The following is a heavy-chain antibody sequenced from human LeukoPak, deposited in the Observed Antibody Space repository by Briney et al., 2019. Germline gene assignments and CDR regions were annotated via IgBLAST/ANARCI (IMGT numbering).Heavy chain of an antibody. Sequence: ASVKVSCKVSGYTLTELSMHWARQAPGKGLEWMGGFDPEDGETIYAQKFQGRVTMTEDTSTDTAYMELSSLRSEDTAVYYCATGRLEGYSSGSYGMDVWGQGTTVTVSS. V-gene: IGHV1-24*01. CDR2: FDPEDGET. CDR3: ATGRLEGYSSGSYGMDV. CDR1: GYTLTELS. J-gene: IGHJ6*02. D-gene: IGHD6-19*01.